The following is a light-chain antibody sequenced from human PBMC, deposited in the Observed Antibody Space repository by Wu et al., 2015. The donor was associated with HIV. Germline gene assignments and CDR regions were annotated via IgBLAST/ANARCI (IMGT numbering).Light chain of an antibody. Sequence: DIQMTQSPSSLSASVGDRVTITCRASQSINNYLNWYQQKPGKAPTLLIYTESNLQSGVPSRFSGGRSGTDFTLTISSLQPEDFATYYCQQTYNAPRTFGQGTEGGNQ. CDR3: QQTYNAPRT. CDR1: QSINNY. V-gene: IGKV1-39*01. J-gene: IGKJ1*01. CDR2: TES.